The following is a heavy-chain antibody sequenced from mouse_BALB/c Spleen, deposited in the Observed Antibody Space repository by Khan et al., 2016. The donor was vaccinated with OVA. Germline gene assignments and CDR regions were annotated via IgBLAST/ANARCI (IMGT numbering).Heavy chain of an antibody. J-gene: IGHJ2*01. D-gene: IGHD3-1*01. Sequence: QVQLQQSTPELVKPGTSVKMSCKASGYTFTSYYIHWVKQRPGQGLEWIGWIYPGDGSSKYDERFKGQTTLTAAKSSTTVYMLLSSLTSEDSAIYFCTRKLGSYFDFWGQGTTLTVSS. CDR3: TRKLGSYFDF. CDR2: IYPGDGSS. V-gene: IGHV1S56*01. CDR1: GYTFTSYY.